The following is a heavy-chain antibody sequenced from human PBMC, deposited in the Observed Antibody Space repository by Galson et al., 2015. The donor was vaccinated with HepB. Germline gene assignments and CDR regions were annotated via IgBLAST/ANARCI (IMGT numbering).Heavy chain of an antibody. CDR3: ARGRIEMAIYYYYGMDV. J-gene: IGHJ6*02. CDR2: ISYDGSNK. D-gene: IGHD5-24*01. CDR1: GFTFSSYA. Sequence: SLRLSCAASGFTFSSYAMHWVRQAPGKGLEWVAVISYDGSNKYYADSVKGRFTISRDNSKNTLYLQRNSLRAEDTAVYYCARGRIEMAIYYYYGMDVWGQGTTVTVSS. V-gene: IGHV3-30-3*01.